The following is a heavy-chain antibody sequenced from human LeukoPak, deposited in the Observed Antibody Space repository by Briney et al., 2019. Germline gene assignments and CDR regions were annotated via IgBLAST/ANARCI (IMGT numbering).Heavy chain of an antibody. CDR2: ISWNSGSI. CDR3: AKDMGKYGDYATVDY. Sequence: PGGSLRLSCAASGFTFDDYAMHWVRQAPGKGLEWVSGISWNSGSIGYADSVKGRFTISRDNAKNSLYLQMNSLRAEDTALYYCAKDMGKYGDYATVDYWGQGTLVTVSS. CDR1: GFTFDDYA. V-gene: IGHV3-9*01. D-gene: IGHD4-17*01. J-gene: IGHJ4*02.